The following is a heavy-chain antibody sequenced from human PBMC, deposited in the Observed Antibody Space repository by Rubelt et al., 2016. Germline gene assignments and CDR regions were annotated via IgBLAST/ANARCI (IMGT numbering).Heavy chain of an antibody. CDR2: IYYSGST. J-gene: IGHJ5*02. CDR1: EGSISGYY. CDR3: ARNIRGIAAAGNNWFDP. V-gene: IGHV4-59*12. D-gene: IGHD6-13*01. Sequence: QVQLQESGPGLVKPSETLSLTCTVSEGSISGYYWSWFRQSPGKGLEWIGSIYYSGSTYYNPSLKSRVTISVDTSKNQFSLKLSSVTAADTAVYYCARNIRGIAAAGNNWFDPWGQGTLVTVSS.